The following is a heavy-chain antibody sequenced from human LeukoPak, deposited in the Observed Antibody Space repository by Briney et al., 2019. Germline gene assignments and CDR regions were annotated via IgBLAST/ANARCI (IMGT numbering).Heavy chain of an antibody. D-gene: IGHD5-18*01. CDR2: IKSKTDGGTT. V-gene: IGHV3-15*01. Sequence: GGSLRLSCAASGFTFSSYAMNWVRQAPGKGLEWVGRIKSKTDGGTTDYAAPVKGRFTISRDDSKNTLYLQMNSLKTEDTAVYYCTTMFYTAMKNDYWGRGTLVTVSS. J-gene: IGHJ4*02. CDR1: GFTFSSYA. CDR3: TTMFYTAMKNDY.